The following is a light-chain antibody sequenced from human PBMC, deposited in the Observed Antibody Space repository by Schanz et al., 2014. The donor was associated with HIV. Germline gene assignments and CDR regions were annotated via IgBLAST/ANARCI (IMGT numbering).Light chain of an antibody. V-gene: IGLV2-14*02. J-gene: IGLJ2*01. Sequence: QSALTQPASVSGSPGESITISCTGTSSDIGSYNYVSWYQQHPGKAPKIMIYEVSKRPSGVPDRFSGSKSGNTASLTVSGLQAEDEADYYCSSYTSSSTLVFGGGTKLTVL. CDR1: SSDIGSYNY. CDR3: SSYTSSSTLV. CDR2: EVS.